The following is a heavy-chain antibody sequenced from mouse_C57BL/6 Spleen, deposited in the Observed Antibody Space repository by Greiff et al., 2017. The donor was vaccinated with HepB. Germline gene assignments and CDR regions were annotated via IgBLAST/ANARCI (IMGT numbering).Heavy chain of an antibody. V-gene: IGHV1-64*01. J-gene: IGHJ4*01. D-gene: IGHD2-5*01. CDR1: GYTFTSYW. CDR3: ARSGSNHYAMDY. CDR2: IHPNSGST. Sequence: VQLQQSGAELVKPGASVKLSCKASGYTFTSYWMHWVKQRPGQGLEWIGMIHPNSGSTNYNEKFKSKATLTVDKSSSTAYMQLSSLTSEDSAVYYCARSGSNHYAMDYWGRGTSVTVSS.